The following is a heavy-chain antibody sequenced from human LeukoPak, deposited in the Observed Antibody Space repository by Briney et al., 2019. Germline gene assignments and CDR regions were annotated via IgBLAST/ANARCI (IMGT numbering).Heavy chain of an antibody. J-gene: IGHJ4*02. CDR3: ARDPRPLRTYFDY. V-gene: IGHV3-11*01. Sequence: GGSLRLSCAASGFTFSDYYMSWIRQAPGKGLEWVSYISSSGSTIYYADSVKGRFTISRDNAKNSLYLQMNSLRAKDTAVYYCARDPRPLRTYFDYWGQGTLVTVSS. CDR1: GFTFSDYY. CDR2: ISSSGSTI. D-gene: IGHD4-17*01.